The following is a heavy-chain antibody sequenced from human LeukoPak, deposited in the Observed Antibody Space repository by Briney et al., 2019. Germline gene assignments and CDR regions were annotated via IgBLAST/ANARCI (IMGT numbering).Heavy chain of an antibody. J-gene: IGHJ4*02. CDR2: IYYSGST. Sequence: PSETLSLTCTVSGGSISSGDYYWSWIRQPPGKGLEWIGYIYYSGSTNYNPSLKSRVTISVDTSKNQFSLKLSSVTAADTAVYYCARLGYYGDYRIDYWGQGTLVTVSS. D-gene: IGHD4-17*01. CDR3: ARLGYYGDYRIDY. CDR1: GGSISSGDYY. V-gene: IGHV4-61*08.